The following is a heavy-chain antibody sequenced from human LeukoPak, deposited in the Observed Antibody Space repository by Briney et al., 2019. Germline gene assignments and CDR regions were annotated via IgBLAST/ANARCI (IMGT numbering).Heavy chain of an antibody. J-gene: IGHJ5*02. CDR2: IYYSGST. Sequence: SETLSLTCAVYGGSFSGYYWSWIRQPPGKGLEWIGYIYYSGSTNYNPSLKSRVTISVDTSKNQFSLKLSSVTAADTAVYYCASLGVGANVTWGQGTLVTVSS. V-gene: IGHV4-59*08. CDR1: GGSFSGYY. D-gene: IGHD1-26*01. CDR3: ASLGVGANVT.